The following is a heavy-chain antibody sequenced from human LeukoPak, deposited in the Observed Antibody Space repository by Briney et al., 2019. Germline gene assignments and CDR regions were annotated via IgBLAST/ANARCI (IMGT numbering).Heavy chain of an antibody. V-gene: IGHV3-53*01. CDR3: ARALTTLTYEGY. Sequence: GGSLRLSCAASGFTVSSNYMSWVRQAPGKGLEWVSVIYSGGSTYYADSVKGRFTISRDNSKNTLYLQMNSLRAEDTAVYYCARALTTLTYEGYWGQGTLVTVSS. D-gene: IGHD1-1*01. J-gene: IGHJ4*02. CDR1: GFTVSSNY. CDR2: IYSGGST.